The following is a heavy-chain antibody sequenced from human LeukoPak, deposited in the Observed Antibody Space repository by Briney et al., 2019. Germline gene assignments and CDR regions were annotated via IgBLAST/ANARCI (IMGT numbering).Heavy chain of an antibody. Sequence: ASVKVSCKVSGYTLTELSMHWVRQAPGKGLEWMGGFDPEDGETIYAQKFQGRVTITTDESTSTAYMELSSLRSEDTAVYYCARSPITMIVVVNYYFDYWGQGTLVTVSS. CDR1: GYTLTELS. CDR3: ARSPITMIVVVNYYFDY. V-gene: IGHV1-24*01. D-gene: IGHD3-22*01. J-gene: IGHJ4*02. CDR2: FDPEDGET.